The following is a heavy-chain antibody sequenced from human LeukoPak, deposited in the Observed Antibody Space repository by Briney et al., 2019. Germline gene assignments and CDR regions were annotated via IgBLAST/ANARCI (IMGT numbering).Heavy chain of an antibody. CDR1: AGSFSGYY. CDR2: INHSGST. Sequence: SETLSLTCAVYAGSFSGYYWSWIRQPPRQGLERMGEINHSGSTNYNPSLKSRVTITVDTSKNQFSLKLSSVTAADTAVYYCARAIGYCSGGSCFDDYWGQGTLVTVSS. V-gene: IGHV4-34*01. D-gene: IGHD2-15*01. CDR3: ARAIGYCSGGSCFDDY. J-gene: IGHJ4*02.